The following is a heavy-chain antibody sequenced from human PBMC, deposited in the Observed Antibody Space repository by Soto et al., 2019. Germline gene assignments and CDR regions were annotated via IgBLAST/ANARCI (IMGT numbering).Heavy chain of an antibody. CDR3: VRGPRPSSVGTGAF. D-gene: IGHD3-10*01. Sequence: EVQLVQSGGGLVQPGGSVRLCCAASGFVFNMYWMHWVRQAPGKGLEWVSRISDDGSRIHYADSVKGRFSISRDNAQNILFLEMTALIDDDTAVYYCVRGPRPSSVGTGAFWGQGSPVTVSS. J-gene: IGHJ4*02. CDR2: ISDDGSRI. V-gene: IGHV3-74*01. CDR1: GFVFNMYW.